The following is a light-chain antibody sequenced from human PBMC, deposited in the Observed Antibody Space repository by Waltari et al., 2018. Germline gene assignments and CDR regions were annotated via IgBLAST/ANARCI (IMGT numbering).Light chain of an antibody. CDR3: CSYAGSYTWV. CDR2: DVN. V-gene: IGLV2-11*01. CDR1: SNDVGNYNY. J-gene: IGLJ3*02. Sequence: QSALTQPRSVSGSPGQSVTISCAGTSNDVGNYNYVSWYQQHPGKAPKLIINDVNKRPSGVPDRFSGSKSGNTASLTISGLQTEDEAYYYCCSYAGSYTWVFGGGTKLTVL.